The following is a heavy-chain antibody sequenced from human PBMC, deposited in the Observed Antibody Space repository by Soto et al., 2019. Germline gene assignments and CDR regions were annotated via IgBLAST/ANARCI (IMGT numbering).Heavy chain of an antibody. V-gene: IGHV3-30-3*01. CDR1: GFTFSSYA. Sequence: QVQLVESGGGVVQPGRSLRLSCAASGFTFSSYAMHWVRQAPGKGLEWVAVISYDGSNKYYADSVKGRFTISRDNSKNTLYLQMNSLRAEDTAVYYCARDLGSLGELPHFDLWGRGTLVTVSS. J-gene: IGHJ2*01. CDR2: ISYDGSNK. CDR3: ARDLGSLGELPHFDL. D-gene: IGHD1-26*01.